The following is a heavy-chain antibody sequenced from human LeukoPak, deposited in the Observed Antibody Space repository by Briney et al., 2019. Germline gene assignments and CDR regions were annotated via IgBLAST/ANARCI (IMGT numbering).Heavy chain of an antibody. V-gene: IGHV3-74*01. CDR2: NGDGTQT. CDR1: GFTFSTYW. J-gene: IGHJ4*02. CDR3: AKEIVGVSEGGY. D-gene: IGHD1-26*01. Sequence: PGGSLRLSCAASGFTFSTYWMHWVRQPPGKGLVWVSRNGDGTQTNYADSVKGRFTVSRDNAKNTLYLQMNSLRAEDTAVYYCAKEIVGVSEGGYWGQGTLVTVSS.